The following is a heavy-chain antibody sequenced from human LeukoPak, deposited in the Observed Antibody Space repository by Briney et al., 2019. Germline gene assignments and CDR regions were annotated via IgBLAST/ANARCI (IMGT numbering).Heavy chain of an antibody. CDR2: VSPKNGNT. J-gene: IGHJ2*01. D-gene: IGHD1-26*01. V-gene: IGHV1-18*01. Sequence: ASVKVSCKTSNFTFSNFGFSWVRQSPGQGLEWMGWVSPKNGNTNYAQKLQGRVTMTTDTSTSTAYMELRSLRSDDTAVYYCARGPSGSYPLDFWYFDLWGRGTLVTVSS. CDR3: ARGPSGSYPLDFWYFDL. CDR1: NFTFSNFG.